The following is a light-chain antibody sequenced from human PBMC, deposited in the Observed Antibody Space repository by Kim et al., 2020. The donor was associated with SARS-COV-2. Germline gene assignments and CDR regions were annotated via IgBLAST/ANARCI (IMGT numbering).Light chain of an antibody. J-gene: IGKJ3*01. CDR2: GTS. Sequence: SPGERATLSGRASQTINTNYFGWFQQKPGQAPRLLIYGTSNRASDIPERFSGSGSRTDFTLTISRLEPEDFAVYYCQQYFRSPPTFGPGTKVDIK. V-gene: IGKV3-20*01. CDR3: QQYFRSPPT. CDR1: QTINTNY.